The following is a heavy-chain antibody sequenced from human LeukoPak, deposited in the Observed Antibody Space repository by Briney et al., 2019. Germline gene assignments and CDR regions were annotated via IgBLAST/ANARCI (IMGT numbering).Heavy chain of an antibody. D-gene: IGHD2-2*01. J-gene: IGHJ5*02. CDR1: GGAISSYY. V-gene: IGHV4-59*01. CDR2: IYYSGST. Sequence: SETLSLTCTVSGGAISSYYWSWIRQPPGKGLEWIGYIYYSGSTNYNPSLKSRVTISVDTSKNQFSLKLSSVTAADTAVYYCARAVVPAAMRGNWFDPWGQGTLVTVSS. CDR3: ARAVVPAAMRGNWFDP.